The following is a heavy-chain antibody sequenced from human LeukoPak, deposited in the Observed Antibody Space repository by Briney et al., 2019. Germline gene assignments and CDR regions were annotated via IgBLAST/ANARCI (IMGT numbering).Heavy chain of an antibody. CDR2: IYHSGST. D-gene: IGHD3-3*01. V-gene: IGHV4-38-2*01. Sequence: SETPSLTCAVSGYSISSGYYWGWIRQPPRKGLEWIGSIYHSGSTYYNPSLKSRVTISVDTSKNQFSLKLSSVTAADTAVYYCARQSKMITIFGVVPWGWFDPWGQGTLVTVSS. CDR3: ARQSKMITIFGVVPWGWFDP. J-gene: IGHJ5*02. CDR1: GYSISSGYY.